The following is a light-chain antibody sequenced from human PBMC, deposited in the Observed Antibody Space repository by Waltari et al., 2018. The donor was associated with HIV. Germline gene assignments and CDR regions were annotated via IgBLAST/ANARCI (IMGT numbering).Light chain of an antibody. J-gene: IGLJ3*02. CDR3: CSYVSEIVPCV. CDR1: SSDVGAYNL. Sequence: QTALTQPASVSGSPGQSITISCTGTSSDVGAYNLVSWYQQHPGKAPRLIISDVSERPAGVSTRFTGSKSGNTASLTISWLQAEDEADYYCCSYVSEIVPCVFGGGTKLTVL. V-gene: IGLV2-23*02. CDR2: DVS.